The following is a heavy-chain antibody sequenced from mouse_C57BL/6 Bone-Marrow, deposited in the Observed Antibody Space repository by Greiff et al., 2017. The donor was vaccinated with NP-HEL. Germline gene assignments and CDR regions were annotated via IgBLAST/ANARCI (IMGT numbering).Heavy chain of an antibody. J-gene: IGHJ1*03. CDR3: ARGGGYPSYWYFDV. V-gene: IGHV1-50*01. CDR1: GYTFTSYW. D-gene: IGHD2-2*01. Sequence: QVQLQQPGAELVKPGASVKLSCKASGYTFTSYWMQWVKQRPGQGLEWIGEIDPSDSYTNYNQKFKGKATLTVDTSSSTAYMQLSSRTSEDSAVYYCARGGGYPSYWYFDVWGTGTTVTVSS. CDR2: IDPSDSYT.